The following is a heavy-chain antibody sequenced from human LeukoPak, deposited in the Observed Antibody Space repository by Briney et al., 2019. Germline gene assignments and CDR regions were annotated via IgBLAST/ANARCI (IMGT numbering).Heavy chain of an antibody. D-gene: IGHD2-21*01. J-gene: IGHJ3*01. V-gene: IGHV3-30-3*01. Sequence: GKSLRLSCEGTGFPFNSFALHWVRQPPGKGLEWVALISSNGAVTHYADSLRGRLNVSRHTSTNTLSLNTNRLTPDDTPVYYCPRTDPPVVISLELEVFDLWGPGTMVIVS. CDR1: GFPFNSFA. CDR2: ISSNGAVT. CDR3: PRTDPPVVISLELEVFDL.